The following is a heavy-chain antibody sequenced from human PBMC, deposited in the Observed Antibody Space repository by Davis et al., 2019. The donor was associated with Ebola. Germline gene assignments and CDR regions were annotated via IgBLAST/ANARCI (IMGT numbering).Heavy chain of an antibody. CDR1: GGSISSYY. J-gene: IGHJ6*03. CDR2: IYYSGST. CDR3: ARVSTFIAVAGPYYYYYMDV. V-gene: IGHV4-59*01. Sequence: PSQTLSLTCTVSGGSISSYYWSWIRQPPGKGLEWIGYIYYSGSTNYNPSLKSRVTISVDTSKNQFARKLSSVTAADTAVYYCARVSTFIAVAGPYYYYYMDVWGKGTTVTVSS. D-gene: IGHD6-19*01.